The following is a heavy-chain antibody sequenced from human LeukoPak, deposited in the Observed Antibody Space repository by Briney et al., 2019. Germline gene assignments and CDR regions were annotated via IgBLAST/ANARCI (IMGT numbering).Heavy chain of an antibody. CDR1: GGTFSSYA. CDR2: IIPIFGTA. D-gene: IGHD3-22*01. J-gene: IGHJ6*02. V-gene: IGHV1-69*01. Sequence: ASVTVSCKASGGTFSSYAISWVRQAPGQGLEWMGGIIPIFGTANYAQKFLGRVTITADESTSTAYMELSSLRSEDTAVYYCASQVLGDSSGYYDYGMDVWGQGTTVTVSS. CDR3: ASQVLGDSSGYYDYGMDV.